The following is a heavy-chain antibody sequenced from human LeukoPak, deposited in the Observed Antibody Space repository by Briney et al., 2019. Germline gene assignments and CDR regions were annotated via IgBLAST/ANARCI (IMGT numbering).Heavy chain of an antibody. CDR2: IYYSGST. J-gene: IGHJ5*02. CDR3: ARNRYYYGSGNYGVPNWFDP. Sequence: PSETLSLTCTVSGGSISSNSYYWGWIRQSPGTGLEWIGSIYYSGSTYYNPSLKSRVTISVDTSKNQFSLKLSSVTAADTAMYYCARNRYYYGSGNYGVPNWFDPWGQGTLVTVSS. V-gene: IGHV4-39*01. D-gene: IGHD3-10*01. CDR1: GGSISSNSYY.